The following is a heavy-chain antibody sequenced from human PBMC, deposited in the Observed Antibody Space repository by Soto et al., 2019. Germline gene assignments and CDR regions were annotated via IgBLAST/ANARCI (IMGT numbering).Heavy chain of an antibody. V-gene: IGHV1-8*01. CDR1: GYDFNIYD. CDR2: MTPKRETP. D-gene: IGHD3-3*01. J-gene: IGHJ6*02. CDR3: ARSGHGFWSAETYYSAMDV. Sequence: QVHLVQSGAEVKNPGASVKVSCTASGYDFNIYDIHWVRQSTGQGLEWMGWMTPKRETPGYAPKFQGRFTMTRDTSRSAVSLALSSLGSEDTAVYFSARSGHGFWSAETYYSAMDVWGQGTTVTVSS.